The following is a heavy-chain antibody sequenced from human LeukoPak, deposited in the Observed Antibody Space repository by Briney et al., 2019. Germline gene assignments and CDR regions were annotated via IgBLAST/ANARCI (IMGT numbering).Heavy chain of an antibody. J-gene: IGHJ4*02. CDR2: INPNSGGT. CDR3: ARSPRYSSSFDQFDY. V-gene: IGHV1-2*02. CDR1: GYTFTGYY. D-gene: IGHD6-6*01. Sequence: ASVKVSCKASGYTFTGYYMHWVRQAPGQGLEWMGWINPNSGGTNYAQKFQGRVTMTRNTSISTDYMELSRLRSDDTAVYYCARSPRYSSSFDQFDYLGQGTLVTVSS.